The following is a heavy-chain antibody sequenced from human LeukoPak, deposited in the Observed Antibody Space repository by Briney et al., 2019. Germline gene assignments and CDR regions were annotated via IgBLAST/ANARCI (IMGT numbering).Heavy chain of an antibody. D-gene: IGHD5-24*01. CDR3: AASDGYPYIDAFDI. CDR2: IYYTGSA. Sequence: LSETLSLTCTVSGDSISNYSWNWIRQPPGMGLEWIGSIYYTGSADYIPSLRSRLTISVDASKNEFSLKLTSVSAADTAVYYCAASDGYPYIDAFDIWGQGTMVTVSS. V-gene: IGHV4-59*01. CDR1: GDSISNYS. J-gene: IGHJ3*02.